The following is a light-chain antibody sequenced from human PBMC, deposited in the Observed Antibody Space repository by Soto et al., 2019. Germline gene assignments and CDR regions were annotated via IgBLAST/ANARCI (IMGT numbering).Light chain of an antibody. J-gene: IGKJ1*01. CDR3: LQHNSYPRT. CDR1: QGISSY. V-gene: IGKV1-9*01. Sequence: DIQMTQSPYTLSASVGDRVTITCRPSQGISSYLAWYQQKPGKAPKLLIYAASTLQAGVTSRFSGDGSGTEFTLTISSLQPEDFATYYCLQHNSYPRTFGQGTKVDIK. CDR2: AAS.